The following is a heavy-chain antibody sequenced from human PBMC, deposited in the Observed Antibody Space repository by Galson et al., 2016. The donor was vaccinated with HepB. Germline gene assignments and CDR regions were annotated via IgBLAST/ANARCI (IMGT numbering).Heavy chain of an antibody. CDR1: GYSFTTYS. Sequence: QSGAEVKKAGESLKISCKGSGYSFTTYSIGWVRQMPGKGLEWLGLIYPGDSDTRYSPSFQGQVTISADKSISSAYLQWSSLKASDTAMYYCARRRDVGWPIDYWGQGTLVTVSS. CDR3: ARRRDVGWPIDY. D-gene: IGHD1-26*01. CDR2: IYPGDSDT. J-gene: IGHJ4*02. V-gene: IGHV5-51*01.